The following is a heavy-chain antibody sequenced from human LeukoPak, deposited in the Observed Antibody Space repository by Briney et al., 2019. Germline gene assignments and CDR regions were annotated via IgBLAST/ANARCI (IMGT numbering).Heavy chain of an antibody. J-gene: IGHJ4*02. Sequence: AGSLRLSCAASGFTFSSYSMHWVRQAPGKGLEWVAVISYDGSNKYYADSVKGRLTISRDNSKNTLYLHMNRLRAEDTAVYYCASLDLSSGGYTAYYRGQGALVTVSS. CDR3: ASLDLSSGGYTAYY. CDR1: GFTFSSYS. V-gene: IGHV3-30-3*01. D-gene: IGHD6-19*01. CDR2: ISYDGSNK.